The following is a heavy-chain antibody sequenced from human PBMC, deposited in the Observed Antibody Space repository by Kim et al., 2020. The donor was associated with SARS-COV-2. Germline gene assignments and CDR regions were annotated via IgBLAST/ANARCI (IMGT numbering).Heavy chain of an antibody. Sequence: ASVKVSCKASGYTFTSYYMHWVRQAPGQGLEWMGIINPSGGSTSYAQKFQGRVTMTRDTSTSTVYMELSSLRSEDTAVYYCATRGPYCGGDCSLTYYYYGMDVWGQGTTVTVSS. J-gene: IGHJ6*02. CDR1: GYTFTSYY. CDR3: ATRGPYCGGDCSLTYYYYGMDV. V-gene: IGHV1-46*01. D-gene: IGHD2-21*02. CDR2: INPSGGST.